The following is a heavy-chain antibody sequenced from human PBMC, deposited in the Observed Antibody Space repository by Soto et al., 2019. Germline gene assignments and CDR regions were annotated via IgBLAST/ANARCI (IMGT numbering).Heavy chain of an antibody. CDR3: ARVLCSGRICYADFDI. CDR2: IKQDGSEK. Sequence: EVQLVESGGGLVQPGGSLRLSCAASGFTFSSYWMSWVRQAPGKGLEWVANIKQDGSEKYYVDSVKGRFSISRDNAKNSLYLQMNSLRAEDTAVYYCARVLCSGRICYADFDIWGQGTMVTVAS. V-gene: IGHV3-7*05. J-gene: IGHJ3*02. D-gene: IGHD2-15*01. CDR1: GFTFSSYW.